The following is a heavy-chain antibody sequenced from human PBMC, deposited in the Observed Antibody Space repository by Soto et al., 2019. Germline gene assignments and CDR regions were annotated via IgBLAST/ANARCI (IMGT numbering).Heavy chain of an antibody. CDR3: ARVLPSGTNYFTEY. J-gene: IGHJ4*02. CDR2: SRNRVQSYST. V-gene: IGHV3-72*01. Sequence: PGGSLRLSCAASGFTFSDHCMDWVRQAPGKGLEWVGRSRNRVQSYSTEYAESVKGRFTISRDDSQNSLYLQMNSLKTEDTAVYYCARVLPSGTNYFTEYWGQGTLVTVSS. D-gene: IGHD3-10*01. CDR1: GFTFSDHC.